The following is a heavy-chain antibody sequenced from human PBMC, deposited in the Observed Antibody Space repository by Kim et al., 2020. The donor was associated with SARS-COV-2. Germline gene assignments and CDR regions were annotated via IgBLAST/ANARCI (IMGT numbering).Heavy chain of an antibody. CDR3: ARDLEGIVATTYDY. D-gene: IGHD5-12*01. J-gene: IGHJ4*02. V-gene: IGHV3-30-3*01. CDR1: GFTFSSYA. Sequence: GGSLRLSCAASGFTFSSYAMHWVRQAPGKGLEWVAVISYDGSNKYYADSVKGRFTISRDNSKNTLYLQMNSLRAEDTAVYYCARDLEGIVATTYDYWGQGTLVTVSS. CDR2: ISYDGSNK.